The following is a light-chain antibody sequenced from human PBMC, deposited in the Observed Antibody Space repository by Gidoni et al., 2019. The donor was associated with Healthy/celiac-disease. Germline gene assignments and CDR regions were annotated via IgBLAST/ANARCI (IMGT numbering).Light chain of an antibody. V-gene: IGKV1-5*03. CDR3: QQYNSLWT. Sequence: DIQMTQSPSTLSASVGDRVTITCRASQSISSWLAWYQQKPGKVPKLLIYKASSLESGVPSRFSGSGSGTEFTLTISSLQPDDFATYYCQQYNSLWTFXQXTKVEIK. CDR1: QSISSW. J-gene: IGKJ1*01. CDR2: KAS.